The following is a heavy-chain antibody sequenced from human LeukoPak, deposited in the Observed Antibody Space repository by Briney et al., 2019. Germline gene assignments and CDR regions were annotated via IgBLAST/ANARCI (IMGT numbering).Heavy chain of an antibody. CDR1: GFTFSSYG. CDR2: ISYDGSNK. J-gene: IGHJ4*02. Sequence: PGGSLRLSCAASGFTFSSYGMHWVRQAPGKGLEWVAVISYDGSNKYYADSVKGRFTISRDNSKNTLYLQMNSLRAEDTAVYYCAKDGIAVADYWGQGTLVTVSS. D-gene: IGHD6-19*01. CDR3: AKDGIAVADY. V-gene: IGHV3-30*18.